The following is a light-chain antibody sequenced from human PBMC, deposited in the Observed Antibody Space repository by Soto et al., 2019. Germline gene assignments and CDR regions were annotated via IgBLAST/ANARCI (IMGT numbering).Light chain of an antibody. CDR1: SSDVGGYVY. CDR3: SSYAGTNTDVI. Sequence: QSALTQPPSASGSPGQSVTISCTGTSSDVGGYVYVSWYQKYPGKAPKLMIYEVNKRPSGVPDRFSGSKSGNTASLTASGLQAEDEADYYCSSYAGTNTDVIFGGGTKLTVL. J-gene: IGLJ2*01. CDR2: EVN. V-gene: IGLV2-8*01.